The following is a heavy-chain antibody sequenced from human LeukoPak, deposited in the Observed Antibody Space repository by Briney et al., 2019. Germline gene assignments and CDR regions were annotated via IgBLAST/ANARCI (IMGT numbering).Heavy chain of an antibody. D-gene: IGHD2-15*01. CDR2: ISWNSGSI. J-gene: IGHJ6*02. Sequence: PGRSLRLSCAASGFTFDDYAMHWVRHAPEKGLEWVSGISWNSGSIVYADSVTGRFTISRDNAKNSLYLQMNSLRAEDTALYSCAKDRGRYCSGGSCSSDFYYYYGMDVWGQGTTVPVSS. CDR1: GFTFDDYA. CDR3: AKDRGRYCSGGSCSSDFYYYYGMDV. V-gene: IGHV3-9*01.